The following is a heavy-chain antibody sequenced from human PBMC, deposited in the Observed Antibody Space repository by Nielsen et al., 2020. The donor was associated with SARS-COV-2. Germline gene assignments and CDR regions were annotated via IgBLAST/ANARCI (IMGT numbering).Heavy chain of an antibody. D-gene: IGHD3-10*01. J-gene: IGHJ6*02. CDR2: ISSSSNYI. CDR1: EFTLSSYS. CDR3: ARDRGWTLTTKHGGHGMDV. Sequence: GESLKISCAASEFTLSSYSMNWVRQAPGKGLQWVSSISSSSNYIYYADSVKGRFTISRDNAKNSLYLQMNSLRAEDTALYHCARDRGWTLTTKHGGHGMDVWGQGTTVTVSS. V-gene: IGHV3-21*04.